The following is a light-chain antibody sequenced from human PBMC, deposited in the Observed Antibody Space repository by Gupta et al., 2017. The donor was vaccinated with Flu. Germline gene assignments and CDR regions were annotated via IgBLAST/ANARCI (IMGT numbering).Light chain of an antibody. CDR1: SGSVSTSYY. Sequence: HTGVTRAPSLSVSSGGTLTHSCGLSSGSVSTSYYPSWYQQTPGQAPRTLIYSTNTRSSGVPDRFSGSILGNKAALTITGAQADDESDYYCVLYMGSGIWVFGGGTKLTVL. CDR2: STN. CDR3: VLYMGSGIWV. V-gene: IGLV8-61*01. J-gene: IGLJ3*02.